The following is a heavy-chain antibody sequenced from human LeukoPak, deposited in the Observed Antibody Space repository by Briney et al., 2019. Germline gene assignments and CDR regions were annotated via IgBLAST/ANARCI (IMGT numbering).Heavy chain of an antibody. J-gene: IGHJ4*02. V-gene: IGHV4-4*02. CDR3: ARGLLGMTTVVTPGFGFDY. D-gene: IGHD4-23*01. CDR1: GGSISGPNW. CDR2: INHSGST. Sequence: SSETLSLTCAVSGGSISGPNWWSWVRQPPGKGLEWIGEINHSGSTNYNPSLKSRVTISVDTSKNQFSLKLSSVTAADTAVYYCARGLLGMTTVVTPGFGFDYWGQGTLVTVSS.